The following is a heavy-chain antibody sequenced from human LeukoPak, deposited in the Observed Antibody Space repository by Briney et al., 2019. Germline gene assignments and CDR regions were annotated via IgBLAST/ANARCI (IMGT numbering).Heavy chain of an antibody. CDR1: GFTFSSYA. CDR2: ISYDGSNK. J-gene: IGHJ6*02. D-gene: IGHD3-10*01. Sequence: GGSLRLSCAASGFTFSSYAMHWVRQAPGKGLEWVAVISYDGSNKYYADSVKGRFTISRDNSKNTLYLQMNSLRAEDTAVYYCAREVRRGSGSYYNNGMDVWGQGTTVTVSS. CDR3: AREVRRGSGSYYNNGMDV. V-gene: IGHV3-30-3*01.